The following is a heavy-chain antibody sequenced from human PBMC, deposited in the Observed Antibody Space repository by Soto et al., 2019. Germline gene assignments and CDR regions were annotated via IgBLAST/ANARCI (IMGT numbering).Heavy chain of an antibody. CDR1: GFTFTRYS. CDR2: ISSTTNYI. CDR3: ARESEDLTSNFDY. J-gene: IGHJ4*02. Sequence: PGGSVRLSCAASGFTFTRYSMNWVRQAPGKGLEWVSSISSTTNYIYYGDSMKGRFTISRDNAKNSLYLEVNSLRAEDTAVYYCARESEDLTSNFDYWGQGTLVTVSS. V-gene: IGHV3-21*06.